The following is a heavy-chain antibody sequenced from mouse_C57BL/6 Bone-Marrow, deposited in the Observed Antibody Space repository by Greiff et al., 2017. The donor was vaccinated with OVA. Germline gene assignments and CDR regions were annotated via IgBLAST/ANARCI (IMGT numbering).Heavy chain of an antibody. Sequence: QVQLKESGPGLVAPSQSLSITCTVSGFSLTSYGVHWVRQSPGKGLEWLGVIWSGGSTDYNAAFISRLSISKDNSKSQVFFKMNSLQADDTAIYYCARNSYYYGSYYAMDYWGQGTSGTVSS. J-gene: IGHJ4*01. CDR2: IWSGGST. CDR3: ARNSYYYGSYYAMDY. V-gene: IGHV2-2*01. D-gene: IGHD1-1*01. CDR1: GFSLTSYG.